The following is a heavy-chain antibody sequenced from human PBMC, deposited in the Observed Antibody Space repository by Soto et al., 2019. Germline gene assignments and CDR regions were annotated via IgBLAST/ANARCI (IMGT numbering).Heavy chain of an antibody. CDR1: GGSISSGGYY. J-gene: IGHJ3*02. Sequence: QVQLQESGPGLVKPSQTLSLTCTVSGGSISSGGYYWSWIRQHPGKGLEWIGYFYYSGSTYYNPSLKSRVTISVDTSKNQFSLKLSSVTAADTAVYYCASGVVVAATNAFDIWGQGTMVTVSS. CDR2: FYYSGST. D-gene: IGHD2-15*01. V-gene: IGHV4-31*03. CDR3: ASGVVVAATNAFDI.